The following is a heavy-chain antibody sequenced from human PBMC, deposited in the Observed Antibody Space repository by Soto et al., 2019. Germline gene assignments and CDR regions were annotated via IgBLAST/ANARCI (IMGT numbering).Heavy chain of an antibody. CDR3: ARAQWLARLNWFDP. J-gene: IGHJ5*02. V-gene: IGHV4-59*08. CDR2: IYYSGST. CDR1: GGSISSYY. D-gene: IGHD6-19*01. Sequence: SEALSLTCTVSGGSISSYYWSWILQPPWKGLEWIGYIYYSGSTNYNPSLKSRVTISVDTSKNQFSLKLSSVTAADTAVYYCARAQWLARLNWFDPWGQGTLVTVSS.